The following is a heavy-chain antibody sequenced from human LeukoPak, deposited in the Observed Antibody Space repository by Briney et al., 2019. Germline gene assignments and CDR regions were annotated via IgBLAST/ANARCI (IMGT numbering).Heavy chain of an antibody. V-gene: IGHV1-18*01. CDR1: GYTFTSYG. CDR2: ISAYNGNT. Sequence: ASVKVSCKASGYTFTSYGISWVRQAPGQGLEWMGWISAYNGNTNYAQKLQGRVTMTTDTSTSTAYMELRSLRSDDTAVYYCARGAYYDILTGYYPNFGYWGQGALVTVSS. CDR3: ARGAYYDILTGYYPNFGY. J-gene: IGHJ4*02. D-gene: IGHD3-9*01.